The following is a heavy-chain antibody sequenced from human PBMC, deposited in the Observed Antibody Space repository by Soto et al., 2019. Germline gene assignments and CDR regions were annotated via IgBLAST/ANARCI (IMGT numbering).Heavy chain of an antibody. D-gene: IGHD5-18*01. CDR1: GGSVSSGGDY. CDR3: ATESGSTYGYFDY. V-gene: IGHV4-30-4*01. CDR2: ISGSGST. J-gene: IGHJ4*02. Sequence: SETLSLTCTVSGGSVSSGGDYWSWIRQSPGKGLEWIGYISGSGSTGYNPSLKNRLTMSVDRSKNQFTLRLTSVTAADAAVYFCATESGSTYGYFDYWGQGTQVTVSS.